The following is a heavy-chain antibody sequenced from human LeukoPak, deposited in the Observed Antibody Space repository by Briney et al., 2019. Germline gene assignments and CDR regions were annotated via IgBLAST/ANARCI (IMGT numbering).Heavy chain of an antibody. CDR2: ISPNNGAT. V-gene: IGHV1-2*02. CDR1: GYTFTGYY. Sequence: GASVKVSCKASGYTFTGYYMHWVRQAPGHGLEWMGWISPNNGATYYAQNFQGRVTMTRDTSISTAYMELSSLTSDDTAVYYCATGGAGTSGTTVDYWGQGTLVTVSS. D-gene: IGHD1-1*01. J-gene: IGHJ4*02. CDR3: ATGGAGTSGTTVDY.